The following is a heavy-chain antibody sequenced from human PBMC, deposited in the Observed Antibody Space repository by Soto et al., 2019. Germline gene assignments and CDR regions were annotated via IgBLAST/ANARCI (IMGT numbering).Heavy chain of an antibody. Sequence: SETLSLTCTVSGGSIYTYSWTWLRQPAGKGLEWIGHIYSSGSANYNPSLKSRVSMSVDTSKNQFSLKLNSVTAADTAVYYCAKSGLTLSHYDILTGPSWGQGTLVTVSS. CDR2: IYSSGSA. CDR1: GGSIYTYS. D-gene: IGHD3-9*01. CDR3: AKSGLTLSHYDILTGPS. J-gene: IGHJ5*02. V-gene: IGHV4-4*07.